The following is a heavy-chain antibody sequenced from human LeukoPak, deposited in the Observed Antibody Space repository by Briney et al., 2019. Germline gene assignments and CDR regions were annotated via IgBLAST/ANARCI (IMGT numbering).Heavy chain of an antibody. D-gene: IGHD1-7*01. CDR1: GGTFSSYA. CDR3: ARGGWNYE. V-gene: IGHV1-8*02. Sequence: ASVKVSCKASGGTFSSYAISWVRQAPGQGPEWMGWMNPNSGNTGYAQKFQGRVTMTRNTSISTAYMELSSLRSEDTAVYYCARGGWNYEWGQGTLVTVSS. CDR2: MNPNSGNT. J-gene: IGHJ4*02.